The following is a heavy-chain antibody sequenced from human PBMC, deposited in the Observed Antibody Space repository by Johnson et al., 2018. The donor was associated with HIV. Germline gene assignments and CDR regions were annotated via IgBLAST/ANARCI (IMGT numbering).Heavy chain of an antibody. CDR2: ISYAGSNK. D-gene: IGHD2-21*02. Sequence: QVQLVESGGGVVQPGRSLRLSCAASGFTFSSYTMHWVRQAPGTGLEWVAVISYAGSNKYYGDSVKGRFTLSRDNSKHTLFLQMSSLRAEDTAVYYCARAHFPYCGGDCYSFAFDIWGQGTVVTVSS. CDR3: ARAHFPYCGGDCYSFAFDI. J-gene: IGHJ3*02. V-gene: IGHV3-30-3*01. CDR1: GFTFSSYT.